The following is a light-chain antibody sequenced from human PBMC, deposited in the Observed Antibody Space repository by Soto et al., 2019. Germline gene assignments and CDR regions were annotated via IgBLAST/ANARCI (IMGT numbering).Light chain of an antibody. J-gene: IGKJ4*01. Sequence: DIQLTQSPSFLSAFVGDTVTITCRASQAMSTYLAWYQQKPGKVPKLLIRSASTVQSGVPPRFSGGGSGTEFTLTISTLQHDYSGIYYCQQRNWYQLAFGGGTNVEIK. CDR1: QAMSTY. CDR2: SAS. V-gene: IGKV1-9*01. CDR3: QQRNWYQLA.